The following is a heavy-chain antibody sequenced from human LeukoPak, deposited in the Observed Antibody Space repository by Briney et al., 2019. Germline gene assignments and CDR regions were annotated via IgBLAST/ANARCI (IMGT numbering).Heavy chain of an antibody. CDR3: ALVDGYSNKK. CDR1: GFTFSSYS. J-gene: IGHJ4*02. Sequence: PGGSLRLSCAASGFTFSSYSMNWVRQAPGKGGEGVSSISSGSSYIYYADSMDGRFTISRDNAKKSLYLQMNSLRDDETVVYYCALVDGYSNKKWGEGTLVTVFS. V-gene: IGHV3-21*01. D-gene: IGHD5-12*01. CDR2: ISSGSSYI.